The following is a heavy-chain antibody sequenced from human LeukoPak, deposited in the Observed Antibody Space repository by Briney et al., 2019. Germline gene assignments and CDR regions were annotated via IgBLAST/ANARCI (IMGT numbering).Heavy chain of an antibody. Sequence: ASVKVSCKASGGTFISYAISWVRQAPGQGLEWMGRIIPILGIANYAQKFQGRVTITADKSTSTAYMELSSLRSEDTAVYYCARDWRYCSGGSCPTTPFDPWGQGTLVTVSS. J-gene: IGHJ5*02. CDR2: IIPILGIA. CDR3: ARDWRYCSGGSCPTTPFDP. D-gene: IGHD2-15*01. CDR1: GGTFISYA. V-gene: IGHV1-69*04.